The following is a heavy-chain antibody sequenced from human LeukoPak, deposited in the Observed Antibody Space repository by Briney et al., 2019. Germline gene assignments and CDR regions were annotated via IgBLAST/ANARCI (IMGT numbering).Heavy chain of an antibody. CDR2: INQDGTEK. V-gene: IGHV3-7*01. D-gene: IGHD3-16*01. CDR3: AKEPGNYDYVWGSSD. CDR1: GFPFSTYW. Sequence: PGGSLRLSCAASGFPFSTYWMSWVRQAPGKGLEWVANINQDGTEKYYVDSVKGRFTISRDYAKNSLYLQMNSLRAEDTAVYYCAKEPGNYDYVWGSSDWGQGTLVTVSS. J-gene: IGHJ4*02.